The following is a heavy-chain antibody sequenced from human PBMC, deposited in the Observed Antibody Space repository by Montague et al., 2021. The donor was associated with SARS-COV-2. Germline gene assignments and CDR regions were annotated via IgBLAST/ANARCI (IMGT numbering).Heavy chain of an antibody. CDR2: IYWDDEK. V-gene: IGHV2-5*02. D-gene: IGHD7-27*01. J-gene: IGHJ4*02. Sequence: PALVKPTQTLTLTCSFSGFSLSTSGVAVGWIRQSPGKALEWLALIYWDDEKRYSPSLKTRLTVTKDTSKNQVLFTMTSMDPVDTGTYYCAHSVHERWGSICFDSWGQGALVTVSS. CDR3: AHSVHERWGSICFDS. CDR1: GFSLSTSGVA.